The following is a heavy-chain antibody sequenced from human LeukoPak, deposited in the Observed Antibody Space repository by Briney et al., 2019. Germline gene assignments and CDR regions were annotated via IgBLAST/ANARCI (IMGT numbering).Heavy chain of an antibody. CDR3: ARDREADSAIWPDAFDI. Sequence: SETLSLTCTVSGSSISSGYFWGWIRQPPGKGLEWIGSIYHSGSTYYNPSLKSRVTISVDTSKNQFSLKLSSVTAADTAVYYCARDREADSAIWPDAFDIWGQGTMGTVSS. J-gene: IGHJ3*02. CDR1: GSSISSGYF. V-gene: IGHV4-38-2*02. D-gene: IGHD5-18*01. CDR2: IYHSGST.